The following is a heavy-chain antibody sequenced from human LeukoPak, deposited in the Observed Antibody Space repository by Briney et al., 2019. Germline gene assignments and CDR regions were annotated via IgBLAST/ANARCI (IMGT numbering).Heavy chain of an antibody. CDR1: GGTFSSYA. V-gene: IGHV1-69*05. D-gene: IGHD2-21*01. J-gene: IGHJ3*02. Sequence: SVKVSCKASGGTFSSYAISWVRQAPGQGLEWMGGIIPIFGTANYAQKFQGRVTITTDESTSTAYMELSSLRSEDTAVYYCAREGYCGGDCSSGAFDIWGQGTMVTVSS. CDR2: IIPIFGTA. CDR3: AREGYCGGDCSSGAFDI.